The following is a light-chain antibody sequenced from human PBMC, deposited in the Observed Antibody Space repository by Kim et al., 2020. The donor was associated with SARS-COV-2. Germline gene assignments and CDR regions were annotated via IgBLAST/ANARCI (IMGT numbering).Light chain of an antibody. J-gene: IGKJ2*01. CDR3: QQSYSSLPYT. CDR2: DAS. V-gene: IGKV1-39*01. Sequence: DIRMTQSPSSLSASVGDRVTITCRASQSISSYLNWYQQKPGKAPKLLIYDASSLQSGVPSRFSGSGSGTDFTLTISSLQPEDFATYYCQQSYSSLPYTFGQGNKLEIK. CDR1: QSISSY.